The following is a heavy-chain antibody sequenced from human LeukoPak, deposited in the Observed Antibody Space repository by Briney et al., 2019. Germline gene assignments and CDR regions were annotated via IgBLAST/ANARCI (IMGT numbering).Heavy chain of an antibody. V-gene: IGHV3-7*01. Sequence: GGSLKLTCVGSGFNFRNHEMNWVRQAPGKGLEWVANIKHDGSEKNYVDSVKGRFTISRDNAKNSLYLQMNSLGGEDTAVYYCATRPRSDYYFAIFDYWGQGTLVTVSS. D-gene: IGHD3-22*01. CDR2: IKHDGSEK. CDR3: ATRPRSDYYFAIFDY. J-gene: IGHJ4*02. CDR1: GFNFRNHE.